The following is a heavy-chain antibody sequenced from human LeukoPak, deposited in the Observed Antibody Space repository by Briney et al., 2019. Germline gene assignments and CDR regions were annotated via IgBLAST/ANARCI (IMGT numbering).Heavy chain of an antibody. CDR1: GGSISSGDYY. CDR2: IYYSGST. D-gene: IGHD3-10*01. Sequence: SETLFLTCTVSGGSISSGDYYWSWIRQPPGKGLEWIGYIYYSGSTYYNPSLKSRVTISVDTSKNQFSLKLSSVTAADTAVYYCARIGGITMVRGVPGYYFDYWGQGTLVTVSS. CDR3: ARIGGITMVRGVPGYYFDY. J-gene: IGHJ4*02. V-gene: IGHV4-30-4*01.